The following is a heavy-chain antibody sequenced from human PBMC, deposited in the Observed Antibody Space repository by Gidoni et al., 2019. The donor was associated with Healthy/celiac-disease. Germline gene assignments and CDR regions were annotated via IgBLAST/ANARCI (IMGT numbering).Heavy chain of an antibody. Sequence: QVQLVQSGAEVKKPGASVKVSCKASGYTFTGYYMHWVRQAPGQGLEWMGWINPNSGGTNYAQKFQGRVTMTRDTSISTAYMELGRLRSDDTAVYYCARERDSSGWSYYFDYWGQGTLVTVSS. J-gene: IGHJ4*02. CDR1: GYTFTGYY. D-gene: IGHD6-19*01. CDR2: INPNSGGT. V-gene: IGHV1-2*02. CDR3: ARERDSSGWSYYFDY.